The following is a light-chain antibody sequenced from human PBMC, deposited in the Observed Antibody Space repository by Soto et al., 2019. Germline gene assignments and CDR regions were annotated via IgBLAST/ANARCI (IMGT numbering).Light chain of an antibody. CDR3: CSYAGGYTHAV. Sequence: QSALTQPRSVSGPPGQSVSISCSGTSSDAGTYNYVSWYQQHPGKAPKLMIYDVSKRPSGVPDRFSGSKSGNTASLTISGLQAEDEADYYCCSYAGGYTHAVFGGGTKLTVL. V-gene: IGLV2-11*01. CDR1: SSDAGTYNY. CDR2: DVS. J-gene: IGLJ2*01.